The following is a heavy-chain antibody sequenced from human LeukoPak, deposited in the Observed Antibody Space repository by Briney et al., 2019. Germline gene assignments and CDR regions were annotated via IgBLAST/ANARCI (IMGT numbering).Heavy chain of an antibody. CDR1: GFTFSSYE. D-gene: IGHD2-21*02. J-gene: IGHJ4*02. CDR2: ISSSSSSI. Sequence: PGGSLRLSCAASGFTFSSYEMNWVRQAPGKWLDSVSYISSSSSSISYADSVKGRFTISRDNAKNSLFLQINSLRAEDTAVYYCAPSCGSDCPGAYWGQGTLVTVSS. CDR3: APSCGSDCPGAY. V-gene: IGHV3-48*03.